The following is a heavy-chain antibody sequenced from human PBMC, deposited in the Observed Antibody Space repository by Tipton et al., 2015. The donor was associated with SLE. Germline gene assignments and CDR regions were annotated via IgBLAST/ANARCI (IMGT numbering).Heavy chain of an antibody. V-gene: IGHV4-59*11. CDR3: ARGGPSSSYY. CDR1: GGSINSHY. CDR2: IYYSGGT. D-gene: IGHD6-6*01. Sequence: TLSLTCTVSGGSINSHYWSWIRQPPGKGLEWIGYIYYSGGTNYSPSLKTRITMSVDTSKNQFSLKLSSVTAADTAVYYCARGGPSSSYYWGQGTLVTVSS. J-gene: IGHJ4*02.